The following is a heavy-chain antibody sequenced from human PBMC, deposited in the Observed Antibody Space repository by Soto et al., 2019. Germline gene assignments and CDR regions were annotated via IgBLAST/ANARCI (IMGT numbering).Heavy chain of an antibody. V-gene: IGHV4-61*01. J-gene: IGHJ5*02. CDR1: GGSVSSGSYY. CDR2: IYYSGST. Sequence: SETLSLTCTVSGGSVSSGSYYWSWIRQPPGKGLEWIGYIYYSGSTNYNPSLKSRVTISVDTSKNQFSLKLSSVTAADTAVYYCARGSYGSSWYAQSNWFDPRGQGTLVTVSS. CDR3: ARGSYGSSWYAQSNWFDP. D-gene: IGHD6-13*01.